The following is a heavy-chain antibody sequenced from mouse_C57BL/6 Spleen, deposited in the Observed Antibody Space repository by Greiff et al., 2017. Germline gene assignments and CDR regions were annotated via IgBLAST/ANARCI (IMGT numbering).Heavy chain of an antibody. CDR2: IYPGSGNT. D-gene: IGHD3-2*02. CDR3: ASGATAQAWFAY. CDR1: GYSFTSYY. V-gene: IGHV1-66*01. Sequence: QVQLKESGPELVKPGASVKISCKASGYSFTSYYIHWVKQRPGQGLEWIGWIYPGSGNTKYNEKFKGKATPTADTSSSTAYMQLSSLTSEDSAVYYWASGATAQAWFAYWGQGTLVTVSA. J-gene: IGHJ3*01.